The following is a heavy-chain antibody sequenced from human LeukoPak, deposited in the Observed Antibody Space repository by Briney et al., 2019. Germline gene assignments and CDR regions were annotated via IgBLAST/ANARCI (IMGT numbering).Heavy chain of an antibody. D-gene: IGHD1-26*01. Sequence: GGSLRLSCAASGFTISPYWMHWVRQTPGKGLVWVSRISRDGSNTVYADSVKGRFAISRDNANKTLYLQMNSLRGDDTAVYYCAREWDLPGAYYMDVWGKGTTVTVSS. J-gene: IGHJ6*03. CDR2: ISRDGSNT. V-gene: IGHV3-74*01. CDR3: AREWDLPGAYYMDV. CDR1: GFTISPYW.